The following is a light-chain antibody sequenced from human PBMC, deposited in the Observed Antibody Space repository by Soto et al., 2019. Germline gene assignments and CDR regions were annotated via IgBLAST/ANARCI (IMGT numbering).Light chain of an antibody. Sequence: ERVMTQSPATLSVSPGERATLSCRASQSVSSNLAWYQQKPGQAPRLLIYGASTRATGIPARFSGSGSGTEFTLIISSLQSEDFAVYYCEQYDGSPRTFGQGTKADIK. CDR2: GAS. V-gene: IGKV3-15*01. CDR1: QSVSSN. J-gene: IGKJ1*01. CDR3: EQYDGSPRT.